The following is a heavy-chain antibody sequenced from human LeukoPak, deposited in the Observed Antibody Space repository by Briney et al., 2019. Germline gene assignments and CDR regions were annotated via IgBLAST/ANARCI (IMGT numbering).Heavy chain of an antibody. CDR2: ISSSSSYI. D-gene: IGHD3-16*02. CDR1: GFTFSSYS. V-gene: IGHV3-21*01. Sequence: PGGSLRLSCAASGFTFSSYSMNWVRQAPGKGLEWVSSISSSSSYIYYADSVKGRFTISRDNAKSSLYLQMNSLRAEDTAVYYCAGSYDYVWGSYRYTYHDAFDIWGQGTMVTVSS. J-gene: IGHJ3*02. CDR3: AGSYDYVWGSYRYTYHDAFDI.